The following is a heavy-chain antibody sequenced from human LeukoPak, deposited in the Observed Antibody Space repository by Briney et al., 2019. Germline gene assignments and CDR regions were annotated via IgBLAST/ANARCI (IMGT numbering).Heavy chain of an antibody. CDR2: INPNSGGT. D-gene: IGHD4-17*01. V-gene: IGHV1-2*02. Sequence: GASVKVSCKASGYTFTGYYMHWVRQAPGQGLEWMGWINPNSGGTNYAQKFQGRVTMTRDTSISTAYMELRSLRSDDTAVYYCARDEFSGDHHTGAFDIWGQGTLVTVSS. J-gene: IGHJ4*02. CDR3: ARDEFSGDHHTGAFDI. CDR1: GYTFTGYY.